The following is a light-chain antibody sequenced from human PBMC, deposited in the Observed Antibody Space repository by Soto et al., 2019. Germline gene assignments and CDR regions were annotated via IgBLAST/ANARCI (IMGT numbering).Light chain of an antibody. V-gene: IGKV1-5*03. CDR2: KAS. CDR1: QSVTTW. CDR3: QQYSTYPIT. J-gene: IGKJ5*01. Sequence: DIQMTQSPSTLSASVGDRVTITCRASQSVTTWLAWYQQKPGKAPKLLIYKASNLESGLPSRFTGSGSGTEFTLTISSLQSDDFATYYCQQYSTYPITFGQGTRLVIK.